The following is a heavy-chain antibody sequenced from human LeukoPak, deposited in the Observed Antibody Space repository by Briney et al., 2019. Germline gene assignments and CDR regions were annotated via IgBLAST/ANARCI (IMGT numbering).Heavy chain of an antibody. D-gene: IGHD3-10*01. J-gene: IGHJ5*02. CDR2: ISGSGGST. Sequence: SGGSLRLSCAASGFTFSSYAMSWIRQAPGKGLEWVSAISGSGGSTYYADSVKGRFTISRDNSKSTLYLQMNSLRADDTAVYYCAKMKFGEPHYNWFDPWGQGTLVTVSS. V-gene: IGHV3-23*01. CDR1: GFTFSSYA. CDR3: AKMKFGEPHYNWFDP.